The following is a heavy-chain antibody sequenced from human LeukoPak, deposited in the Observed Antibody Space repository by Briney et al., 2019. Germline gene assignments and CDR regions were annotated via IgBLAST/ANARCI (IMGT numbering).Heavy chain of an antibody. CDR2: ISSSGSYI. D-gene: IGHD3-22*01. CDR1: GFNFNTYT. Sequence: GGSLRLSCAASGFNFNTYTMNWVRQAPGKGLEWVSSISSSGSYIYYADSVRGRFTISRDNAKNSLHLQMNSLRGEDTAVYYCASYYYDSSGPYSGGAFDIWGQGTMVTVSS. J-gene: IGHJ3*02. CDR3: ASYYYDSSGPYSGGAFDI. V-gene: IGHV3-21*01.